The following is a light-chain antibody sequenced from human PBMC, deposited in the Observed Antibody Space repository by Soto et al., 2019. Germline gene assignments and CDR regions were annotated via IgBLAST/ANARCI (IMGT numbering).Light chain of an antibody. CDR1: QRVRSY. CDR3: QQRSNWSYT. Sequence: EIVLTQSPATLSLSPGERATLSCRASQRVRSYLAWYQKKPGKAPRLLIYDASNRATGIPARFSGSGSGTDFTLIISSLEPEDFAVYYCQQRSNWSYTFGQGTKLEIK. V-gene: IGKV3-11*01. CDR2: DAS. J-gene: IGKJ2*01.